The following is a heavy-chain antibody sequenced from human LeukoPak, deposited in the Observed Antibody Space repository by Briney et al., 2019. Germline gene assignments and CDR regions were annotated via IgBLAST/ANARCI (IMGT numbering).Heavy chain of an antibody. J-gene: IGHJ4*02. D-gene: IGHD3-3*01. V-gene: IGHV5-51*01. CDR3: ARPVFFEWLTYFDY. CDR2: IFPVYSSP. CDR1: GYSFTSYW. Sequence: GESLKISFKGSGYSFTSYWIGWVRQMPGKGLEWMGFIFPVYSSPTYPPSFQAHVTISPPNSLRTPYLQWSTLNASDTAIYYFARPVFFEWLTYFDYWGQGTLVTVSS.